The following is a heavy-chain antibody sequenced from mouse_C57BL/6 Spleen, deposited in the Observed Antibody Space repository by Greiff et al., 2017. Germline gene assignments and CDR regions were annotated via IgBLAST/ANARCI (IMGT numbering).Heavy chain of an antibody. Sequence: EVMLVESGGDLVKPGGSLKLSCAASGFTFSSYGMSWVRQTPDKRLEWVATISSGGSYTYYPDSVKGRFTISRDNAKNTLYLQMSSLKSEDTAMYYCARDWGFDYWGQGTTLTVSS. J-gene: IGHJ2*01. CDR2: ISSGGSYT. CDR1: GFTFSSYG. D-gene: IGHD4-1*01. V-gene: IGHV5-6*01. CDR3: ARDWGFDY.